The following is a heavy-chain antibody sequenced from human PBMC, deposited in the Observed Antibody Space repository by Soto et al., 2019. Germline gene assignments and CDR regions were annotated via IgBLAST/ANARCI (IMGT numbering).Heavy chain of an antibody. CDR1: GGSISSSSYY. CDR3: ARHSIAVAGNYYYGMDV. J-gene: IGHJ6*02. Sequence: PSDTLSLTCTVSGGSISSSSYYWGWIRQPPGKGLEWIGSIYYSGSTYYNPSLKSRVTISVDTSKNQFSLKLSSVTAADTAVYYCARHSIAVAGNYYYGMDVWGQGTTVTVSS. D-gene: IGHD6-19*01. CDR2: IYYSGST. V-gene: IGHV4-39*01.